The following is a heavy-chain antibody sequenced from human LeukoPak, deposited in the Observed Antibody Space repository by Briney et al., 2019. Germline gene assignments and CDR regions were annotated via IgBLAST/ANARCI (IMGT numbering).Heavy chain of an antibody. V-gene: IGHV3-48*03. CDR3: AELGITMIGGV. D-gene: IGHD3-10*02. CDR2: ISSSGSTI. J-gene: IGHJ6*04. CDR1: GFTFSSYE. Sequence: GGSLRLSCAASGFTFSSYEMNWVRQAPGKGLEGGSYISSSGSTIYYADSVKGRFTISRDNAKNSLYLQMNSLRAEETAVYYCAELGITMIGGVWGRGTTVTISS.